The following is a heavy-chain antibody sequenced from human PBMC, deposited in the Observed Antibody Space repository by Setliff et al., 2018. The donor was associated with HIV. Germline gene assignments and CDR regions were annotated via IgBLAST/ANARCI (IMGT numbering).Heavy chain of an antibody. V-gene: IGHV1-46*01. J-gene: IGHJ3*02. D-gene: IGHD3-3*01. Sequence: ASVKVSCKASGYTFTSYYMNWVRQAPGQGLEWMGIINPSGGSSTYAQKFQGRVAMTRDTSTSTVYMELSSLRSEDTAVYYCARGRVRITIFGANDASDIWGQGTMVTVSS. CDR1: GYTFTSYY. CDR3: ARGRVRITIFGANDASDI. CDR2: INPSGGSS.